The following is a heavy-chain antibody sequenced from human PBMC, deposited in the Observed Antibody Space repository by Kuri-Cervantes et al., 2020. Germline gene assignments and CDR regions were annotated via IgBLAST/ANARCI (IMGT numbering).Heavy chain of an antibody. Sequence: GESLKISCAASGFTFSEYTMHWVRQAPGKGLEWVAFISYDGRTEYYADSVKGRFTISRDNSKNTLYLQMNSLRAEDTAVYYCARGEGTTAPFDYWGQGTLVTVSS. CDR1: GFTFSEYT. CDR3: ARGEGTTAPFDY. J-gene: IGHJ4*02. V-gene: IGHV3-30*14. CDR2: ISYDGRTE. D-gene: IGHD4-17*01.